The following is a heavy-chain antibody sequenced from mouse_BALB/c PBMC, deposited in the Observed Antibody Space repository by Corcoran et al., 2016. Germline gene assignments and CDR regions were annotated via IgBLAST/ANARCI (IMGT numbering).Heavy chain of an antibody. CDR3: ARGLRLRFDY. CDR1: GFNIKDTY. CDR2: IDPANGNT. J-gene: IGHJ2*01. Sequence: EVQLQQSGAELVKPGASVKLSCTASGFNIKDTYMHWVKPRPEQGLGWIGRIDPANGNTKYDPKFQGKATITADTSSNTAYLQLSSLTSEDTAYYYCARGLRLRFDYWGQGTTLTVSS. V-gene: IGHV14-3*02. D-gene: IGHD1-2*01.